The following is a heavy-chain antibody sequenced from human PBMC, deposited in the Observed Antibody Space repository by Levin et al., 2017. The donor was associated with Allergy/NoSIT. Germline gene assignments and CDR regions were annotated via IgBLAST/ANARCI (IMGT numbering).Heavy chain of an antibody. CDR2: ISSSGFII. CDR1: GFTFSDYY. V-gene: IGHV3-11*01. D-gene: IGHD2-2*01. Sequence: GGSLRLSCAASGFTFSDYYMTWIRQAPGKGLEWLSSISSSGFIIYYTDSVKGRFTISRDSAKNSMFLQMNSLRDEDTAIYYCARGGGYCTSTSCYRRFDPWGQGTLVTVSS. J-gene: IGHJ5*02. CDR3: ARGGGYCTSTSCYRRFDP.